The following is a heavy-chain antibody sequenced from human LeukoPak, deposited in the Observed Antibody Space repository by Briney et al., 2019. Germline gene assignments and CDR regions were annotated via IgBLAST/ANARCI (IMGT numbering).Heavy chain of an antibody. CDR2: INHSGST. Sequence: SETLSLTCAVYGGSFSGYYWSWLRQPPGKGLEWIGEINHSGSTNYNPSLKSRVTISVDTSKNQFSLKLSSVTAADTAVFYCARVPSNYYDSSGYYLGFDYWGQGTLVTVSS. D-gene: IGHD3-22*01. V-gene: IGHV4-34*01. CDR1: GGSFSGYY. J-gene: IGHJ4*02. CDR3: ARVPSNYYDSSGYYLGFDY.